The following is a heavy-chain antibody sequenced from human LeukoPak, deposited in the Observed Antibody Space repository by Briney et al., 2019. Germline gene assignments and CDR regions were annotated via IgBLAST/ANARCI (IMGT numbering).Heavy chain of an antibody. V-gene: IGHV4-59*01. J-gene: IGHJ4*02. CDR2: IYYSGST. D-gene: IGHD3-10*01. CDR3: ARGGDYSGSGSYLSYFDY. CDR1: GGSISSYY. Sequence: SETLSLTCTASGGSISSYYWSWIRQPPGKGLEWIGYIYYSGSTKYNPSLKSRVTMSVDTSKNQFSLKLSSVTAADTAVYYCARGGDYSGSGSYLSYFDYWDQGTLVTVSS.